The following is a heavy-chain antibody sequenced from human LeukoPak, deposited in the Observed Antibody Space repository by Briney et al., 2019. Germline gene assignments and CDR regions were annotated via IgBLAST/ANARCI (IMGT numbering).Heavy chain of an antibody. Sequence: ASVKVSCKPSGDTFTVYYLHCVRQAPGQGLEWMGWINPNSGGTNYAQKFQGRVTLTRDTSMSTAYMEISRLTSDDTAVYYWSRDNFRATWPSPGDYWGQGTLVTVSS. CDR2: INPNSGGT. CDR1: GDTFTVYY. CDR3: SRDNFRATWPSPGDY. J-gene: IGHJ4*02. V-gene: IGHV1-2*02.